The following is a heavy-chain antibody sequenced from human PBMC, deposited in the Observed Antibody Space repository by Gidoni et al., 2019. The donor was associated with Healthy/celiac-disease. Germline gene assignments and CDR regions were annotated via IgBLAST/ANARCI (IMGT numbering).Heavy chain of an antibody. V-gene: IGHV4-4*07. CDR1: GGSLSSYY. CDR2: IYTSGST. CDR3: ARDRHYYGSGLFNWFDP. D-gene: IGHD3-10*01. Sequence: QVQLQESGPGLVKPSETLSLTCTVSGGSLSSYYWSWIRQPAGKGLEWIGRIYTSGSTNYNPSLKSRVTMSVDTSKNQFSLKLSSVTAADTAVYYCARDRHYYGSGLFNWFDPWGQGTLVTVSS. J-gene: IGHJ5*02.